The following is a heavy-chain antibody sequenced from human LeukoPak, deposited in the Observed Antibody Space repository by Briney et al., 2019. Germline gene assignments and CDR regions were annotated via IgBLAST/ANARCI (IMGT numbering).Heavy chain of an antibody. CDR1: GFTFDDYA. CDR3: AKDGSLWFGERGDAFDI. D-gene: IGHD3-10*01. CDR2: ISWNSGSI. V-gene: IGHV3-9*01. J-gene: IGHJ3*02. Sequence: GGSLRLSCAASGFTFDDYAMHWVRQAPGKGLEWVSGISWNSGSIGYADSVKGRFTISRDNAKNSLYLQMNSLRAEDTALYYCAKDGSLWFGERGDAFDIWGQETMVTVSS.